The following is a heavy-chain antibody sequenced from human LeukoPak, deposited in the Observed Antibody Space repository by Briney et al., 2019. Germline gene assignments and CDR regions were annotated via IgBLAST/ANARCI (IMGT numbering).Heavy chain of an antibody. V-gene: IGHV4-39*07. CDR2: ISYSGST. Sequence: SETLSLTCTVSGGSISSSIYYWAWIRQPPGKGLEWIGSISYSGSTNYNPSLKSRVTISVDTSKNQFSLKLSSVTAADTAVYYCARDGGKEAFDIWGQGTMVTVSS. D-gene: IGHD3-16*01. CDR3: ARDGGKEAFDI. CDR1: GGSISSSIYY. J-gene: IGHJ3*02.